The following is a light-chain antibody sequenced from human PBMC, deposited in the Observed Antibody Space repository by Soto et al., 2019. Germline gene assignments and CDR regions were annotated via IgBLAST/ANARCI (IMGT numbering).Light chain of an antibody. CDR3: LQYHTYPWT. CDR2: GAS. J-gene: IGKJ1*01. V-gene: IGKV1-17*03. CDR1: QDIYNY. Sequence: DIQMTQSPSAMSASVGDRVTITCRASQDIYNYFAWFQQKPGKVPKRLIYGASSLQSGVPSRFSGSGTGTEFTITVSSLEPEHFATYYCLQYHTYPWTFGQGTPVEI.